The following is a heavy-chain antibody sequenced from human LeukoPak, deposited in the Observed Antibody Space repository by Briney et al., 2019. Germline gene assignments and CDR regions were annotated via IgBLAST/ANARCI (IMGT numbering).Heavy chain of an antibody. CDR1: GFTFDDYA. CDR2: ISWNSGSI. J-gene: IGHJ3*02. CDR3: AKGCKKWELGVVDAFDI. D-gene: IGHD1-26*01. V-gene: IGHV3-9*01. Sequence: PGRSLRLSCAASGFTFDDYAMHWVRQAPGKGLEWVSGISWNSGSIGYADSVKGRFTISRDNAKNSLYLQMNSLRAEDTALYYCAKGCKKWELGVVDAFDIWGQGTMVTVSS.